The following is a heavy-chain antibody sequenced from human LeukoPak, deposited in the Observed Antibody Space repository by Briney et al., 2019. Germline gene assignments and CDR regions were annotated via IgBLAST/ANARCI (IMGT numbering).Heavy chain of an antibody. Sequence: PGGSLRLSCAASGFTFSSYSMNWVRQAPGKGLEWVSSISSSSSYIYYADSVKGRFTTSRDNAKNSLYLQMNSLRAEDTAVYYCARDFPQPYDISTGYYRGDNWFDPWGQGTLVTVSS. CDR1: GFTFSSYS. J-gene: IGHJ5*02. V-gene: IGHV3-21*01. D-gene: IGHD3-9*01. CDR2: ISSSSSYI. CDR3: ARDFPQPYDISTGYYRGDNWFDP.